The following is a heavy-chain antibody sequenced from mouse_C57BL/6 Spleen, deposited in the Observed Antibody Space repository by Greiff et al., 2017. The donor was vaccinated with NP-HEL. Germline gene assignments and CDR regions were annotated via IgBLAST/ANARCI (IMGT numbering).Heavy chain of an antibody. D-gene: IGHD2-4*01. J-gene: IGHJ2*01. CDR1: GFTFSSYA. CDR2: LSSGGDYI. V-gene: IGHV5-9-1*02. Sequence: EVKLVESGEGLVKPGGSLKLSCAASGFTFSSYAMSWVRQTPEKRLEWVAYLSSGGDYIYYADTVKGRFTISRDNARNTLYLQMSSLKSEDTAMYYGTRAGDYDDYFDYWGQGTTLTVSS. CDR3: TRAGDYDDYFDY.